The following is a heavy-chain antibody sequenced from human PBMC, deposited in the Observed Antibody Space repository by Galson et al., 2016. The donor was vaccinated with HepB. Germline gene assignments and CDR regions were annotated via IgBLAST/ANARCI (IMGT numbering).Heavy chain of an antibody. CDR1: GYTSTIYH. D-gene: IGHD3-22*01. Sequence: QSGAEVTKPGESLRISCKASGYTSTIYHITWVRQAPGQGLEWLGWISTYNGNTNYAQKLQGRVTMTTDTSTSTAYMELRSLRSDDTAVYYCAREGPVRYYYDSNGYATSDYWGQGTLVTVSS. CDR2: ISTYNGNT. V-gene: IGHV1-18*04. J-gene: IGHJ4*02. CDR3: AREGPVRYYYDSNGYATSDY.